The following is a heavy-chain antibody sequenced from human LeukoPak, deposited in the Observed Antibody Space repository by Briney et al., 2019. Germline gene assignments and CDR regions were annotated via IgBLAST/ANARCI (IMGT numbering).Heavy chain of an antibody. Sequence: ASVKVSRKASGYIFTGYYMHWVRQVPGQGLEWIGWINPISGGTKYAQKFQGRVTLTRDKSIKTDYMELNSLTSDDTAVYYCAKISTYYYDSSRFLGALDTWGQGTLVTVSS. CDR1: GYIFTGYY. CDR2: INPISGGT. J-gene: IGHJ3*02. D-gene: IGHD3-22*01. V-gene: IGHV1-2*02. CDR3: AKISTYYYDSSRFLGALDT.